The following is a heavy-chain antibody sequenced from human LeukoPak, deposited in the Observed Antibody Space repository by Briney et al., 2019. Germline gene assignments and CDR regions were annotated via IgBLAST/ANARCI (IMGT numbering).Heavy chain of an antibody. CDR1: GFTFTSSA. CDR2: IVVGSGNT. D-gene: IGHD1-26*01. V-gene: IGHV1-58*02. J-gene: IGHJ4*02. Sequence: VASVKVSCKASGFTFTSSAMQWVRQARGQRLEWIGWIVVGSGNTNYAQKFQERVTITRDMSTSTAYMELSSLRSEDTAVYYCAASVGATTTLGDYWGQGTLVTVSS. CDR3: AASVGATTTLGDY.